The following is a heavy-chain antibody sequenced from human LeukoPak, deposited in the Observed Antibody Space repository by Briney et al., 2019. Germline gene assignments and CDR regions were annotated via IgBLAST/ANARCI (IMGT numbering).Heavy chain of an antibody. CDR1: GYVFTTYY. CDR2: INPSGGST. V-gene: IGHV1-46*01. D-gene: IGHD3-16*01. CDR3: GRGLKFIFFFVWGIFYTSHVSIF. J-gene: IGHJ6*03. Sequence: ASVKVSCKASGYVFTTYYIHWVRQAPGQGLEWMGIINPSGGSTNYAPKFQDRVTMTRDTSTSTVYMDLASLRSEDTAVYYCGRGLKFIFFFVWGIFYTSHVSIFGGKG.